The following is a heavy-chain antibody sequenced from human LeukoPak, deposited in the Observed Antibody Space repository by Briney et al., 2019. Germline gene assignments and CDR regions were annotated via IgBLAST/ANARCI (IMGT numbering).Heavy chain of an antibody. J-gene: IGHJ6*02. CDR3: ARNQVLDPYYYYGMDV. V-gene: IGHV1-69*01. CDR2: IIPIFGTA. CDR1: GGTFISYA. Sequence: GSSVKVSCKASGGTFISYAISWVRQAPGQGLEWMGGIIPIFGTANYAQKFQGRVTITADESTSTAYMELSSLRSEDTAVYYCARNQVLDPYYYYGMDVWGQGTTVTVSS.